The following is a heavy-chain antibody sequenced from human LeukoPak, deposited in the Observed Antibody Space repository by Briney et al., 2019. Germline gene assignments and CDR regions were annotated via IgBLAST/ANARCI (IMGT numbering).Heavy chain of an antibody. D-gene: IGHD2-2*03. J-gene: IGHJ4*02. Sequence: PSETLSLTCTVSGGSISSSSYYWGWIRQPPGKGLEWIGSIYYSGSTYYNPSLKSRVTISVDTSKNQFSLKLSSVTAADTAVYYCARLIGYCSSTSCHPHLEKTFDYWGQGTLVTVSS. CDR2: IYYSGST. CDR3: ARLIGYCSSTSCHPHLEKTFDY. V-gene: IGHV4-39*01. CDR1: GGSISSSSYY.